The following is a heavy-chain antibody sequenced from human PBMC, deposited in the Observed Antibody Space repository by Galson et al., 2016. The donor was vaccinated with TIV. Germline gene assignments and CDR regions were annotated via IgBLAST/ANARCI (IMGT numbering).Heavy chain of an antibody. CDR1: GGTFSRHT. D-gene: IGHD3-10*01. Sequence: SVKVSCKASGGTFSRHTVSWVRQAPGQGLEWVGRIIPLLGKAGFAQKFQGRVSITADTSTSTAYMELSSLSSEDTAVYYCATAPSGSYYNGWLDPWGQGTLVTVSS. V-gene: IGHV1-69*08. CDR2: IIPLLGKA. CDR3: ATAPSGSYYNGWLDP. J-gene: IGHJ5*02.